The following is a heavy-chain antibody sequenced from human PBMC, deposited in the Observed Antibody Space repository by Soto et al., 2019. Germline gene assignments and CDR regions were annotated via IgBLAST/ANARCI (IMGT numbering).Heavy chain of an antibody. V-gene: IGHV3-74*01. Sequence: PGGSLRLSCAASGFTFSSYWMHWVRQAPGKGLVWVSRINSDGSSTSYADSVKGRFTISRDNAKNTLYLQMNSLRAEDTAVYYCAKGLSYCSGGSCYSGYYYYMDVWGKGTTVTVSS. CDR3: AKGLSYCSGGSCYSGYYYYMDV. CDR2: INSDGSST. CDR1: GFTFSSYW. J-gene: IGHJ6*03. D-gene: IGHD2-15*01.